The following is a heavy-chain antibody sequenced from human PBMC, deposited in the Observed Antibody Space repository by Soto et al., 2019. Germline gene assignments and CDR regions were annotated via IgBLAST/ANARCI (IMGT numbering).Heavy chain of an antibody. D-gene: IGHD1-1*01. CDR1: GFTFSNYA. V-gene: IGHV3-30*18. CDR2: TSYDGNNE. CDR3: AKDKGVFNWATSYFDY. Sequence: GGSLRLSCAASGFTFSNYAMHWVRQAPGKGLEWVALTSYDGNNEYYTDSVKGRFTISRDNSKNTLFLQMNSPRPEDTAVYYCAKDKGVFNWATSYFDYWGQGALVTVST. J-gene: IGHJ4*02.